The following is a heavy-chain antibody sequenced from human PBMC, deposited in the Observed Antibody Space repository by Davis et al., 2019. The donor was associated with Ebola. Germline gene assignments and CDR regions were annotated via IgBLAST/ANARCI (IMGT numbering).Heavy chain of an antibody. CDR3: ARGTDGYNPGGYFDS. CDR1: GYSFTSYW. Sequence: GESLKISCKGSGYSFTSYWIVWVRQMPGTGLECIGIIFPGDSDTRYSPSFQGQVTISADKSISTAYLQWSSLKASDTAMYYCARGTDGYNPGGYFDSWGQGTLVTVSS. J-gene: IGHJ4*02. V-gene: IGHV5-51*01. D-gene: IGHD5-24*01. CDR2: IFPGDSDT.